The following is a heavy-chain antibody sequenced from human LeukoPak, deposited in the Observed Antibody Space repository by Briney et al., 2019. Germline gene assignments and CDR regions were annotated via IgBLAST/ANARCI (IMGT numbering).Heavy chain of an antibody. D-gene: IGHD1-26*01. J-gene: IGHJ4*02. CDR2: IYYIRNT. V-gene: IGHV4-61*08. CDR3: ARTQSQSGSYRYYFGY. Sequence: SSETLSLTCTVSGGSVGSAGYYWSWIRQPPGGGLEWIGYIYYIRNTNYNPSLKSRVTMSLDPSKNQFSLKLSSVTAADTAVYYCARTQSQSGSYRYYFGYWGQGTLVTVSS. CDR1: GGSVGSAGYY.